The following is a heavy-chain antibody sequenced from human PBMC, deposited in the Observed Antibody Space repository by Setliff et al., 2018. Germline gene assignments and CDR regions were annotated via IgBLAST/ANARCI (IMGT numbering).Heavy chain of an antibody. J-gene: IGHJ4*02. CDR2: IIPILGIA. CDR3: ARGAHYGDYIDDY. Sequence: GASVKVSCKASRGTFSSYGITWVRQAPGHGLEWMGGIIPILGIANYAQKFQGRVTITTDESTSTAYMELSSLRSEDSAVYYCARGAHYGDYIDDYWGQGTLVTVSS. CDR1: RGTFSSYG. D-gene: IGHD4-17*01. V-gene: IGHV1-69*10.